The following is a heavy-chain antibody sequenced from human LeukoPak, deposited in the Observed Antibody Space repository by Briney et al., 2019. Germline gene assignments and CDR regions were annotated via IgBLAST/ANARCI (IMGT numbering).Heavy chain of an antibody. V-gene: IGHV3-48*01. J-gene: IGHJ3*02. Sequence: GGSLRLSCAASGFTFSSYSMNWVRRAPGKGLEWVSYISSSSSTIYYADSVKGRFTISRDNAKNSLYLQMSSLRAEDTAVYYCARELVDTAMVTVNAFDIWGQGTMVTVSS. CDR2: ISSSSSTI. D-gene: IGHD5-18*01. CDR3: ARELVDTAMVTVNAFDI. CDR1: GFTFSSYS.